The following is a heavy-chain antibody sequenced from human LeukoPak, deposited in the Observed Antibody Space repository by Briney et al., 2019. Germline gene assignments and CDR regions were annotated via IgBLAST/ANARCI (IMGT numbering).Heavy chain of an antibody. CDR2: ISEDGGTT. CDR1: GFTLYNHA. Sequence: GGSLRLSCAASGFTLYNHAMHWVRQAPGKGLEWLSVISEDGGTTSYADSVKGRLTISRDNSKNSLYLQMNNLRTEDTALYYCAKAAGFWGQGTLVTVSS. V-gene: IGHV3-43*02. CDR3: AKAAGF. J-gene: IGHJ4*02. D-gene: IGHD6-25*01.